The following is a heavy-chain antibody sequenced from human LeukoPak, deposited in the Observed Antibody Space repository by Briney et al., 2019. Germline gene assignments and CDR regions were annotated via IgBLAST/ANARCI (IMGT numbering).Heavy chain of an antibody. Sequence: GGSLRLSCAASGFTFSIYDMNWVRQAPGKGLEWVSYISSSGSTIYYADSVKGRFTISRDNAKNSLYLQMNSLRAEDTAVYYCAGETYYGGNSGSFDYWGQGTLVTVSS. V-gene: IGHV3-48*03. CDR1: GFTFSIYD. CDR3: AGETYYGGNSGSFDY. CDR2: ISSSGSTI. D-gene: IGHD4-23*01. J-gene: IGHJ4*02.